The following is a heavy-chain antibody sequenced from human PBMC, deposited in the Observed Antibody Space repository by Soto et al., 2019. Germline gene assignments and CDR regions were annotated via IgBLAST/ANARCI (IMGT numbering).Heavy chain of an antibody. D-gene: IGHD1-26*01. Sequence: QVQLVESGGGVVQPGRSLRLSCAASGFTFRSYGMLWVRQAPGKGLEWVAVIWYDGSNKYYADSVKGRFTISRDNSKNTLYLQMNSLRAEDPAVYYCARTDSGNYWGWFDPWGQGTLVTVSS. CDR2: IWYDGSNK. CDR3: ARTDSGNYWGWFDP. J-gene: IGHJ5*02. CDR1: GFTFRSYG. V-gene: IGHV3-33*01.